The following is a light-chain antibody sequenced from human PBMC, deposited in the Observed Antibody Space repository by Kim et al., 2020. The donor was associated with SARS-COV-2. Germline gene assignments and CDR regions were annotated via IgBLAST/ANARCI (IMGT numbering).Light chain of an antibody. CDR2: AAS. V-gene: IGKV1-27*01. Sequence: IQMTQSPSSLSASVGDRVTITCRASQGISSSLAWYQQKPGKVPKLLIYAASALQPGVPSRFSGSESGTDFTLTISSLQPEDVATYYCQQYNIGPDTFGQGTRLEIK. CDR1: QGISSS. J-gene: IGKJ5*01. CDR3: QQYNIGPDT.